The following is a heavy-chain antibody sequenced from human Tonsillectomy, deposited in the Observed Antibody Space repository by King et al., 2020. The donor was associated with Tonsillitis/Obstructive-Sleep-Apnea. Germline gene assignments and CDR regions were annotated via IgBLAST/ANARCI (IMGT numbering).Heavy chain of an antibody. V-gene: IGHV3-23*04. CDR3: ANIRFSEWLATAYYYYYGMDV. CDR1: GFTFSSYA. Sequence: VQLVESGGGLVQPGGSLRLSCAASGFTFSSYAMSWVRQAPGKGLEWVSAISGSGGSTYYADSVKGRFTISRDNSKNTLYLQMNSLRAEDTAVYYCANIRFSEWLATAYYYYYGMDVWGQGTTVTVSS. CDR2: ISGSGGST. D-gene: IGHD3-3*01. J-gene: IGHJ6*02.